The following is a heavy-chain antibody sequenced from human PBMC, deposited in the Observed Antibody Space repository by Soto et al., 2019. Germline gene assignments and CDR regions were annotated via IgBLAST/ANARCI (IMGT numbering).Heavy chain of an antibody. D-gene: IGHD1-26*01. CDR1: SGSVISYSNY. Sequence: QVQLQESGPGLVRPSQTLSLTCTVSSGSVISYSNYWSWIRQHPQMGLEWIGYIYHNGDTFFNPSLRSRVSMSIDKSKNQFSLEVRSVTAADTAVYYCARRGTYFFDAWGQGVLVAVSS. J-gene: IGHJ4*02. CDR3: ARRGTYFFDA. CDR2: IYHNGDT. V-gene: IGHV4-31*03.